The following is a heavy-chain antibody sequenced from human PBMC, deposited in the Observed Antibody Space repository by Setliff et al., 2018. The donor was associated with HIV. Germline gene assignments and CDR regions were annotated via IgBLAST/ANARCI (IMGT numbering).Heavy chain of an antibody. CDR2: IYYTGST. Sequence: SETLSLTCTVSGGSISTSRHYWGWIRQPPGKGLEWIGSIYYTGSTYYNPSLKSRVTISVDTSKNQFSLKLTSVTAGDSALYYCARRRGQKATGWYYFDFWGQGALVTVSS. D-gene: IGHD6-19*01. CDR3: ARRRGQKATGWYYFDF. J-gene: IGHJ4*02. V-gene: IGHV4-39*01. CDR1: GGSISTSRHY.